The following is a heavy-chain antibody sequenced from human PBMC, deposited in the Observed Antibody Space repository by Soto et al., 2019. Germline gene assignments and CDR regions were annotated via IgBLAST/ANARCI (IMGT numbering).Heavy chain of an antibody. Sequence: PGESLKISCKGSGYSFTSYWIGWVRQMPGKGLEWMGIIYPGDSDTRYSPSFQGQVTISADKSISTAYLQWSSLKGSDTAMYYCARGAYCSGGSCYRGAVHYYGMDVWGQGTTVTVSS. CDR3: ARGAYCSGGSCYRGAVHYYGMDV. CDR1: GYSFTSYW. J-gene: IGHJ6*02. CDR2: IYPGDSDT. D-gene: IGHD2-15*01. V-gene: IGHV5-51*01.